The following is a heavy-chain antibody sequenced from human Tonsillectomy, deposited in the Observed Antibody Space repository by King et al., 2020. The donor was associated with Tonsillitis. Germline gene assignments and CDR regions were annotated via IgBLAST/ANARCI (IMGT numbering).Heavy chain of an antibody. V-gene: IGHV3-23*04. J-gene: IGHJ4*02. CDR3: AKDLRGAYSSGSYSSIDY. D-gene: IGHD3-10*01. CDR2: IGGSGGST. CDR1: GFTFSSYA. Sequence: VQLVESGGGLVQPGGSLRLSCAASGFTFSSYAMSWVRQAPGKGLEWVSGIGGSGGSTYNSDAVKGLFTISRDNSKNTLYLQMNSLRAEDTAVYYCAKDLRGAYSSGSYSSIDYWGQGTLVTVSS.